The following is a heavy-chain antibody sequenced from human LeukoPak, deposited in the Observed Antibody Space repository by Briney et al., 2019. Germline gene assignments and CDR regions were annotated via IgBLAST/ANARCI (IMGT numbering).Heavy chain of an antibody. CDR3: AYSTGIVGATNLDY. J-gene: IGHJ4*02. V-gene: IGHV1-18*01. CDR1: GYTFTSYG. D-gene: IGHD1-26*01. CDR2: ISAYNGNT. Sequence: ASVKVSCTASGYTFTSYGISWVRQAPGQGLEWMGWISAYNGNTNYAQKLQGRVTMTTDTSTSTAYMELRSLRSDDTAVYYCAYSTGIVGATNLDYWGQGTLVTVSS.